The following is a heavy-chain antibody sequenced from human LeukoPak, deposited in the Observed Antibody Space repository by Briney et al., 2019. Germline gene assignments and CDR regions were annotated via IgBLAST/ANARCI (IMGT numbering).Heavy chain of an antibody. D-gene: IGHD3-22*01. CDR2: FDPEDGET. Sequence: ASVKVSCKVSGYTLSELSTHWVRQAPGKGLEWMGGFDPEDGETIYAQKFQGRVTMTEDTSTDTAYMELSSLRPEDTAVYYCATVGVVVITNAFDIWGQGTMVTVSS. V-gene: IGHV1-24*01. CDR1: GYTLSELS. CDR3: ATVGVVVITNAFDI. J-gene: IGHJ3*02.